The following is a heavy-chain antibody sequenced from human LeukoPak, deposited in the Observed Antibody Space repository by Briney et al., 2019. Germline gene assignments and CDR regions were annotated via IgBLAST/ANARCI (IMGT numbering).Heavy chain of an antibody. CDR3: AKDLNRIVVVPAVLDY. CDR1: GFTFSSYG. J-gene: IGHJ4*02. CDR2: IWYDGSNK. Sequence: GGSLRLSCAASGFTFSSYGMHWVRQAPGKGLEWVAVIWYDGSNKYYADSVKGRFTISRDNSKNTPYLQMNSLRAEDTAVHYCAKDLNRIVVVPAVLDYWGQGTLVTVSS. D-gene: IGHD2-2*01. V-gene: IGHV3-33*06.